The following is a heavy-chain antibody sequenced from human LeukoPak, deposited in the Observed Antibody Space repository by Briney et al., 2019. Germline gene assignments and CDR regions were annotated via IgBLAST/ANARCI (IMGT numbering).Heavy chain of an antibody. J-gene: IGHJ4*02. V-gene: IGHV4-59*01. CDR1: GGFISTYY. Sequence: PSETLSLTCTVSGGFISTYYWSWIRQPPGKGLEWIGYIYNSGRTNYNPSLKSRVTMSVDTSKNQFSLNLTSVTAADTAVYYCARDRWGGTYSFFEYWGQGTPVTVSS. CDR2: IYNSGRT. D-gene: IGHD1-26*01. CDR3: ARDRWGGTYSFFEY.